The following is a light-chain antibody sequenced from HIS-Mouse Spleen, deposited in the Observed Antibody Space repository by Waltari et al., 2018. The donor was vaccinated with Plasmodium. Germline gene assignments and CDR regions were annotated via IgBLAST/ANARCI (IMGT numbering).Light chain of an antibody. CDR2: EDS. CDR3: YSTDSSGNHRV. V-gene: IGLV3-10*01. Sequence: SYELTQPPSVSVSPGQTARLTCSGDALPKTYAYWYQQKSGQAPGLVIYEDSKRPSGIPARFSGSSSGTMATLAISGAQVEDEADYHCYSTDSSGNHRVFGGGTKLTVL. CDR1: ALPKTY. J-gene: IGLJ3*02.